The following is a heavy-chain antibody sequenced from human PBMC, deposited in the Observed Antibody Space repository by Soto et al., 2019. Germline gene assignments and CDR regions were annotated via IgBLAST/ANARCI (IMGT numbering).Heavy chain of an antibody. CDR3: ARDLRGQWLVTFDY. D-gene: IGHD6-19*01. CDR2: ISAYNGNT. CDR1: GYTFTSYG. J-gene: IGHJ4*02. Sequence: ASVKVSCKASGYTFTSYGISWVRQAPGQGLEWMGWISAYNGNTNYAQKLQGRVTMTTDTSTSTAYMKLRSLRSDDTAVYYCARDLRGQWLVTFDYWGQGTLVTVSS. V-gene: IGHV1-18*01.